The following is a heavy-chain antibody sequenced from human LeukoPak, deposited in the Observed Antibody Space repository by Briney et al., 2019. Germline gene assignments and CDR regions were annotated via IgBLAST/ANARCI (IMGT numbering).Heavy chain of an antibody. V-gene: IGHV4-59*12. CDR2: IYYSGST. CDR1: GGSISSYY. D-gene: IGHD5-12*01. CDR3: ARDRVGTRWFDP. J-gene: IGHJ5*02. Sequence: SETLSLTCTVSGGSISSYYWSWIRQPPGKGLEWIGYIYYSGSTNYNPSLKSRVTISVDTSKNQFSLKLSSVTAADTALYYCARDRVGTRWFDPWGQGALVTVSS.